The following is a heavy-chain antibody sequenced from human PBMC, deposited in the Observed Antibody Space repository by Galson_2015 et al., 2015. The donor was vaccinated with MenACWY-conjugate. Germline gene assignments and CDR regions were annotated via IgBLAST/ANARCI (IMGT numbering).Heavy chain of an antibody. CDR2: INPSGGST. CDR3: ARHIVVVTAIPGVSPYNWFDP. Sequence: SVKVSCRASGYTFTSYYMHWVRQAPGQGLEWMGIINPSGGSTSYAQKFQGRVTMTRDTSTSTVYMELSSLRSEDTAVYYCARHIVVVTAIPGVSPYNWFDPWGQGTLVTVSS. J-gene: IGHJ5*02. D-gene: IGHD2-21*02. V-gene: IGHV1-46*01. CDR1: GYTFTSYY.